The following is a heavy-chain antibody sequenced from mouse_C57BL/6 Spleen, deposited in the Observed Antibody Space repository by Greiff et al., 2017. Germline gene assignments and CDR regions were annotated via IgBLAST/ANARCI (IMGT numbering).Heavy chain of an antibody. Sequence: QVQLQQPGAELVKPGASVKMSCKASGYTFTSYWITWVKQRPGQGLEWIGDIYPGSGSTNYNEKFKSKATLTVATSSSTAYMQLSSLTSEDSAVYYCARHDGYYLDYWGQGTTLTVSS. CDR3: ARHDGYYLDY. D-gene: IGHD2-3*01. CDR2: IYPGSGST. CDR1: GYTFTSYW. J-gene: IGHJ2*01. V-gene: IGHV1-55*01.